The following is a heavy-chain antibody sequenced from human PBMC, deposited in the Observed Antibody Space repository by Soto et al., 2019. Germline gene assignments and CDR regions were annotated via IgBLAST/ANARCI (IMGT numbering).Heavy chain of an antibody. CDR1: GSTFSTSA. Sequence: SVKVSSKAPGSTFSTSAVQWVRQARGQRLEWIGWIVVGNGNTNYTQRFQDRVTFTRDMSTSTAYMELSSLRSEHTTIYYFAGVNTTIHATRYWGRGT. CDR3: AGVNTTIHATRY. J-gene: IGHJ4*02. D-gene: IGHD5-18*01. V-gene: IGHV1-58*01. CDR2: IVVGNGNT.